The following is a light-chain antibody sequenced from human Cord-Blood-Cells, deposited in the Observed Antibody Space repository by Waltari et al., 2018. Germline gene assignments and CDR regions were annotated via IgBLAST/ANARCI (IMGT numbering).Light chain of an antibody. V-gene: IGKV4-1*01. CDR3: QQYYSTPPVT. J-gene: IGKJ3*01. CDR1: QSVLYSSNNKNY. Sequence: DIVMTQSPDSLAVSLAERATITCKSSQSVLYSSNNKNYLAWYQQKPGQPPKLLIYWASTRESGVPDRFSGSGSGTDFTLTISSLQAEDVAVYYCQQYYSTPPVTFGPGTKVDIK. CDR2: WAS.